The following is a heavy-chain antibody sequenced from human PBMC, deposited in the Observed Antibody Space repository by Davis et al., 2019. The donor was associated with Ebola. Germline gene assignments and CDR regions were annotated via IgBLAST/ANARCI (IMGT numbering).Heavy chain of an antibody. CDR2: ITTNGWST. J-gene: IGHJ4*02. V-gene: IGHV3-48*01. CDR3: ARETPISSRSDW. D-gene: IGHD2-2*01. CDR1: GFTFRRYG. Sequence: PGGSLRLSCAASGFTFRRYGMSWVRQAPGKGLEWVSSITTNGWSTYYADSVKGRFIISRDNAKNSLFLQMHSLRGDDTAVYFCARETPISSRSDWWGQGTLVTVSS.